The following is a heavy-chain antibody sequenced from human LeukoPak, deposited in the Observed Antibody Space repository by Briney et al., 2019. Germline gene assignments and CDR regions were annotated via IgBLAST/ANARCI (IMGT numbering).Heavy chain of an antibody. CDR1: GFTFSDYY. CDR2: IDMSGTTI. D-gene: IGHD6-13*01. CDR3: AKDILAAGLFFDY. Sequence: GGSLRLSCAASGFTFSDYYMGWVRQAPGKGLEWVSYIDMSGTTIYYADSVKGRFTISRDNAKNSLSLQMNSLRAEDTAVYYCAKDILAAGLFFDYWGQGVLVTVSS. V-gene: IGHV3-11*01. J-gene: IGHJ4*02.